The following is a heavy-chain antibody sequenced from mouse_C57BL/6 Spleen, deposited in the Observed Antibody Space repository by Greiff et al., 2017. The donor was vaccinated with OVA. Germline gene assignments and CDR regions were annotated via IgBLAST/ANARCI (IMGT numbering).Heavy chain of an antibody. CDR3: ARGPYYYGSSRPAY. V-gene: IGHV1-55*01. J-gene: IGHJ3*01. D-gene: IGHD1-1*01. CDR1: GYTFTSYW. CDR2: IYPGSGST. Sequence: VQLQQPGAELVKPGASVKMSCKASGYTFTSYWITWVKQRPGQGLEWIGDIYPGSGSTNYNEKFKSKATLTVDTSSSTAYMQLSSLTSEDSAVYYCARGPYYYGSSRPAYWGQGTLVTVSA.